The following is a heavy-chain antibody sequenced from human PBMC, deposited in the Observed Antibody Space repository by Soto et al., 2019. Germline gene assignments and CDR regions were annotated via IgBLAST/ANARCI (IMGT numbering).Heavy chain of an antibody. CDR1: GGSFSGYY. CDR2: INHSGST. V-gene: IGHV4-34*01. CDR3: AREKGGIPGYYYYGMDV. D-gene: IGHD3-16*01. Sequence: AETLSLTCAVYGGSFSGYYWSWIRQPPGKGLEWIGEINHSGSTNYNPSLKSRVTISVDTSKNQFSLKLSSVTAADTAVYYCAREKGGIPGYYYYGMDVWGQGTTVTVS. J-gene: IGHJ6*02.